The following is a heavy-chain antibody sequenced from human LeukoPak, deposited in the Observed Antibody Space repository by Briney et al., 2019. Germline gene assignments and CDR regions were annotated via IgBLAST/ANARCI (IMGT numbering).Heavy chain of an antibody. J-gene: IGHJ4*02. Sequence: ASVKVSCKASGGTFSSYAISWVRQAPGQGLEWMGGIFPIFGTANYAQKFQGRVTITTDESTSTAYMELSSLRSEDTAVYYCAARGSFGELLFWGQGTLVTVSS. CDR2: IFPIFGTA. CDR3: AARGSFGELLF. V-gene: IGHV1-69*05. D-gene: IGHD3-10*01. CDR1: GGTFSSYA.